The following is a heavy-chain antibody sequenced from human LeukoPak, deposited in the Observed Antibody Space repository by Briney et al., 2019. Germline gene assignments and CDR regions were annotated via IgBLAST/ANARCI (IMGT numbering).Heavy chain of an antibody. V-gene: IGHV1-69*01. CDR1: GGTFSSYA. J-gene: IGHJ6*02. D-gene: IGHD3-10*01. CDR3: ARNHYGSGSEALGVYYYYGMDV. Sequence: SVKVSCKASGGTFSSYAISWVRQAPGQGLEWMGGIIPIFGTANYAQKFQGRVTITADESTSTAYMELSSLRSEDTAVYYCARNHYGSGSEALGVYYYYGMDVWGQGTTVTVSS. CDR2: IIPIFGTA.